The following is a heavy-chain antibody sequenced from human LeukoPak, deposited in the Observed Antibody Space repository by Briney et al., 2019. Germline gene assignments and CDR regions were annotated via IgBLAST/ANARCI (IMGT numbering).Heavy chain of an antibody. CDR3: AKHGGFQWLNPFDY. J-gene: IGHJ4*02. Sequence: PGGSLRLSCAASGFTFSSYAMSLVRQAPGKGLEWVSAISGSGGSTYYADSVKGRFTISRDSSKNTLYLQMNSLRAEDTAVYYCAKHGGFQWLNPFDYWGQGTLVTVSS. D-gene: IGHD6-19*01. V-gene: IGHV3-23*01. CDR2: ISGSGGST. CDR1: GFTFSSYA.